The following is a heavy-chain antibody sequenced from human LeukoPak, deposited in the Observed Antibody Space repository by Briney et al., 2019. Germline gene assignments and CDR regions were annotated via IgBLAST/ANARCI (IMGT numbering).Heavy chain of an antibody. J-gene: IGHJ5*02. CDR3: ARDPCSSTSCYEAFDP. CDR1: GYTFTDYY. D-gene: IGHD2-2*01. V-gene: IGHV1-2*06. CDR2: INPNSGGT. Sequence: GASVKVSCKASGYTFTDYYIHWVRQAPGQGLEWMGRINPNSGGTNYAQKFQGRVTMTRDTSISAAYMELSGLRSDDTAIYYCARDPCSSTSCYEAFDPWGQGALVTVSS.